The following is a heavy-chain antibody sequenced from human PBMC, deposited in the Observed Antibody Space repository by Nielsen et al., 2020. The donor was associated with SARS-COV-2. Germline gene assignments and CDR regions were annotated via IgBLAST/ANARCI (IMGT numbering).Heavy chain of an antibody. D-gene: IGHD5-12*01. J-gene: IGHJ5*02. Sequence: GESLKISCAASGFTFRNYAMHWVRQAPGKGLEWVSYISSSSSTIYYADSVKGRFTISRDNAKNSLYLQMNSLRDEDTAVYYCARDPGYAESNWFDPWGQGTLVTVSS. CDR3: ARDPGYAESNWFDP. CDR2: ISSSSSTI. V-gene: IGHV3-48*02. CDR1: GFTFRNYA.